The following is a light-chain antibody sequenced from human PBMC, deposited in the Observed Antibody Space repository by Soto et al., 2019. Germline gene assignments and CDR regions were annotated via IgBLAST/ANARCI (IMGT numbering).Light chain of an antibody. CDR1: QSVSSSY. Sequence: EIVLTQSPGTLSLSPGERATLSCRASQSVSSSYLAWYQQKPGQAPRLLIYGASSRATDIPDRFSGSGSGTDFTLTISRLEPEAFAVYYCQQYGSSPRTFGGGTKVEIK. CDR2: GAS. V-gene: IGKV3-20*01. J-gene: IGKJ4*01. CDR3: QQYGSSPRT.